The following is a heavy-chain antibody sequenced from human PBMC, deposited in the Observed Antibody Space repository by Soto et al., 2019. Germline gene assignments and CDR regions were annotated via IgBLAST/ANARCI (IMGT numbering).Heavy chain of an antibody. CDR1: GFSLSNAGLD. D-gene: IGHD6-13*01. J-gene: IGHJ5*02. V-gene: IGHV2-26*04. CDR2: IFSNDEK. Sequence: QVTVKESGPVLVKPTETLTLTCTVSGFSLSNAGLDVSWIRQPPEKALEWLAHIFSNDEKSYCTSLKSRLTISKDTSKSQVVLTMTNMDPVDTAIYYCASTYTTSWYWFDPWGQGTLVTVSS. CDR3: ASTYTTSWYWFDP.